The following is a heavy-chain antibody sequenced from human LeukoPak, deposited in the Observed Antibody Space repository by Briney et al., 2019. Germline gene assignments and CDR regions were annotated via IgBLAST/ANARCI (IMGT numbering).Heavy chain of an antibody. CDR1: GFTFSSYS. J-gene: IGHJ3*02. CDR2: ISSSSTI. CDR3: ARDTVPLSAFDI. V-gene: IGHV3-48*01. D-gene: IGHD2-2*01. Sequence: PGGSLRLSCAASGFTFSSYSMNWVRQAPGKGLEWVSYISSSSTIYYADSVKGRFTISRDNAKNSLYLQMNSLRAEDTAVYYRARDTVPLSAFDIWGQGTMVTVSS.